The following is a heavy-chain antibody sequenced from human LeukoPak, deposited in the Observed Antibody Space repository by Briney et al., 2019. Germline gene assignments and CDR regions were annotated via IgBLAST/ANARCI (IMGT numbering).Heavy chain of an antibody. J-gene: IGHJ4*02. CDR2: VHYSRST. V-gene: IGHV4-59*12. D-gene: IGHD3-10*01. Sequence: SETLSLTCTVSGGSIRSYYWSWIRQPPGKGLEWIGYVHYSRSTNYNPSLKSRVTISVDTSKNQFSLKLSSVTAADTAVYYCARGLWFGDENPPYFDYWGQGTLVTVSS. CDR3: ARGLWFGDENPPYFDY. CDR1: GGSIRSYY.